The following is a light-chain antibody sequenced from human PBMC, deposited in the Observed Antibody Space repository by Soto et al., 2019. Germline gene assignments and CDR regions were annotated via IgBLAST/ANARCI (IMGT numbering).Light chain of an antibody. CDR3: SSSTTTTSLVV. CDR2: DVS. V-gene: IGLV2-14*01. CDR1: SSDIGDYNY. J-gene: IGLJ3*02. Sequence: QSALTQPASVSGSPGQSITISCTGTSSDIGDYNYVSWYQQYPGKVPKLVIYDVSHRPSGVSNRFPGSKSGNTASLTISGLQAEDEADYYCSSSTTTTSLVVFGGGTKLTVL.